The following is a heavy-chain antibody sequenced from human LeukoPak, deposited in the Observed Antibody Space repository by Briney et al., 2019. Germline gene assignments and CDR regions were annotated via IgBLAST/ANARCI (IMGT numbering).Heavy chain of an antibody. CDR2: VRPDGSEI. V-gene: IGHV3-7*01. CDR3: ATTTRSRSWDY. CDR1: GFTFSNYW. Sequence: GGSLRLSCAAYGFTFSNYWMSWVRQASGKGLEWVANVRPDGSEIQCVDSMKGRFTVSRDNSESSLYLRMSSLRAEDTAVYYCATTTRSRSWDYWGQGTLVTVSS. D-gene: IGHD2-2*01. J-gene: IGHJ4*02.